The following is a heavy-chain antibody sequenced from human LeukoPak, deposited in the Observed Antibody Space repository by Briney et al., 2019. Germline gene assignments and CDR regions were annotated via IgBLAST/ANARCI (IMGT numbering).Heavy chain of an antibody. Sequence: ASVKVSCKASGGTFSSYAISWVRQAPGQGREWMGRIIPILGIANYAQKFQGRVTITADKSTSTAYMELSSLRSEDTAVYYCARDRGSSWSVSYFDYWGQGTLVTVSS. CDR1: GGTFSSYA. J-gene: IGHJ4*02. V-gene: IGHV1-69*04. D-gene: IGHD6-13*01. CDR2: IIPILGIA. CDR3: ARDRGSSWSVSYFDY.